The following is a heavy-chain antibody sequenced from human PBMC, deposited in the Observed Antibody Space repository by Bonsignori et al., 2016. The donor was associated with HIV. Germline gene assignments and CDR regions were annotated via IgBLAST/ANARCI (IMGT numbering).Heavy chain of an antibody. V-gene: IGHV3-30*03. CDR2: ISYDGSNK. CDR3: ARPEWELAVYYFDY. D-gene: IGHD1-26*01. J-gene: IGHJ4*02. Sequence: LKISCAASGFTFSSYGMHWVRQAPGKGLEWVAVISYDGSNKYYADSVKGRFTISRDNSKNTLYLQMNSLRAEDTAVYYCARPEWELAVYYFDYWGQGTLVTVSS. CDR1: GFTFSSYG.